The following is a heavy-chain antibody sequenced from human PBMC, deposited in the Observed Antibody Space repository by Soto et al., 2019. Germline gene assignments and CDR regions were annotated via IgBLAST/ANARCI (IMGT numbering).Heavy chain of an antibody. J-gene: IGHJ4*02. Sequence: QVQLVESGGGVVQPGRSLRLSCAASGFTFSSYAMHWVRQAPGKGLEWVAVISYDGSNKYYADSVKGRFTISRDNSKNTFYLQMNSLRAEDTAVFYCANRQEAGWGQGTLVTVSS. CDR1: GFTFSSYA. CDR3: ANRQEAG. CDR2: ISYDGSNK. V-gene: IGHV3-30-3*01. D-gene: IGHD6-13*01.